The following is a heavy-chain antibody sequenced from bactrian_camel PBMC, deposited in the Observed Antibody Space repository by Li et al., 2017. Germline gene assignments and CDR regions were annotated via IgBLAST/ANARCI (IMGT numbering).Heavy chain of an antibody. Sequence: HVQLVESGGGSVQAGGSLRLSCAASGYTFGNKCVAWVRQAPGKEREGVASIWNDGRIFYGDAVKGRFTISQDNANNTVYLQMNMVKSEDTALHYCATNGGKYWGQGTQVTVS. CDR3: ATNGGKY. V-gene: IGHV3S53*01. J-gene: IGHJ4*01. CDR2: IWNDGRI. CDR1: GYTFGNKC.